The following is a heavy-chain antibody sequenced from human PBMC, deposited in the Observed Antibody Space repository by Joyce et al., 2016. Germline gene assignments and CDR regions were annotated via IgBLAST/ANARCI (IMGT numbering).Heavy chain of an antibody. CDR2: INPRGGST. J-gene: IGHJ5*02. CDR1: GYIFTSYY. CDR3: ARGDIVVVVAVRYNWFDP. D-gene: IGHD2-15*01. Sequence: QVQLVQSGAEVKKPGASVKVSCKASGYIFTSYYMHWVRQAPGQGLEWMGIINPRGGSTSYAQKFQGRVTMNRDTSTSTVYMELSSLRSEDTAVYYCARGDIVVVVAVRYNWFDPWGQGTLVTVSS. V-gene: IGHV1-46*01.